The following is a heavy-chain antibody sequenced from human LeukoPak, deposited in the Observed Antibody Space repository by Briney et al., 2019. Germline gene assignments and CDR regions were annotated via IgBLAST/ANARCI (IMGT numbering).Heavy chain of an antibody. CDR3: ARVRGYSYVGNWFDP. Sequence: GESLKISCKGSGYSFTSYWIGWVRQMPGKGLEWMGIIYPGDSDTGYSPSFQGQVTISADKSISTAYLQWSSLKASDTAMYYCARVRGYSYVGNWFDPWGQGTLVTVSS. V-gene: IGHV5-51*01. CDR1: GYSFTSYW. CDR2: IYPGDSDT. D-gene: IGHD5-18*01. J-gene: IGHJ5*02.